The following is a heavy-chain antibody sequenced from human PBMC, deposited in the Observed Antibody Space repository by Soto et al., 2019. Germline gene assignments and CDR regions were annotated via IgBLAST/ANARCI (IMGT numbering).Heavy chain of an antibody. V-gene: IGHV3-23*01. Sequence: GGSLRLSCAASGFTFSSYAMSWVRQAPGEGLEWVSAISGSGGSTYYADSVKGRFTISRDNSKNTLCLQVNSLRAEDTAVFYCAKDAPYYYDSSGFYSYAFDIWGQGTMVTVSS. J-gene: IGHJ3*02. CDR2: ISGSGGST. CDR3: AKDAPYYYDSSGFYSYAFDI. D-gene: IGHD3-22*01. CDR1: GFTFSSYA.